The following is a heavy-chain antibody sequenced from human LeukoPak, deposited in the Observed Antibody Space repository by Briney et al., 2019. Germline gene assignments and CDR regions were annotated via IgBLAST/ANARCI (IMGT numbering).Heavy chain of an antibody. CDR2: ISGGGYPI. V-gene: IGHV3-48*03. J-gene: IGHJ3*02. CDR3: VRDGASWGGDAFDI. CDR1: GFTFSNYE. D-gene: IGHD3-10*01. Sequence: GGSLRLSCAASGFTFSNYEMNWVRQAPGKGLEWVSYISGGGYPIYFADSVKGRFNMSRDNAKNSVYLQMNSLRPEDTAVYYYVRDGASWGGDAFDIWGQGTMVTVSS.